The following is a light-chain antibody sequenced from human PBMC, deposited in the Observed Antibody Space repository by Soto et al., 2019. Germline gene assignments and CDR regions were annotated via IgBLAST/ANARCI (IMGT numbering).Light chain of an antibody. J-gene: IGLJ3*02. CDR1: SSNIGSNT. CDR2: SNN. Sequence: QTVVTQPPSASGTPGQRVTISCSGSSSNIGSNTVNWYQQLPGTAPKLLIYSNNQRPSGVPDRFSGSKSGTSASLAISGRQSEDEADDYCAAWDDSLNGWVFGGGTKLTVL. V-gene: IGLV1-44*01. CDR3: AAWDDSLNGWV.